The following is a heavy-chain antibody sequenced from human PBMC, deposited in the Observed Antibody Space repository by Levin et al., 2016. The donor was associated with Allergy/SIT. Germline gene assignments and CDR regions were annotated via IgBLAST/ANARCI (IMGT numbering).Heavy chain of an antibody. Sequence: GGSLRLSCAASGFTFSTYSMNWVRQAPGKGLEWVSSIDPSSSYIYYADSVKGRFTLSRDNTPSTVSLQMNNLRPEDTAIYYCARAYLPLTGGGAWTWFDPWGRGTLVTVSS. CDR1: GFTFSTYS. V-gene: IGHV3-21*01. CDR3: ARAYLPLTGGGAWTWFDP. CDR2: IDPSSSYI. J-gene: IGHJ5*02. D-gene: IGHD2-8*02.